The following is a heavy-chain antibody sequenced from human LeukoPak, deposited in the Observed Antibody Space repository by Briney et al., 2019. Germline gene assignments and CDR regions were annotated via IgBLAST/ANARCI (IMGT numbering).Heavy chain of an antibody. Sequence: GGCLRLSCAASGFTFSSYGMSWVRQAPGKGLEWVSAISGSGGSTYYADSVKGRFTISRDNSKNTLYLQMNSLRAEDTAVYYCAKAVDYDILTGYPPFDYWGQGTLVTVSS. CDR3: AKAVDYDILTGYPPFDY. CDR1: GFTFSSYG. J-gene: IGHJ4*02. V-gene: IGHV3-23*01. CDR2: ISGSGGST. D-gene: IGHD3-9*01.